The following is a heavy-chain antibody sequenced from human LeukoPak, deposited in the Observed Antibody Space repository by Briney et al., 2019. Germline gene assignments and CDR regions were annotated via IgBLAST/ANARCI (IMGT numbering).Heavy chain of an antibody. CDR1: GYTLTELS. CDR2: FDPEDGET. CDR3: ARDSRDYGDYTDY. V-gene: IGHV1-24*01. D-gene: IGHD4-17*01. J-gene: IGHJ4*02. Sequence: ASVKVSCKVSGYTLTELSMHWVRQAPGKGLEWMGGFDPEDGETIYAQKFQGRVTMTEDTSADTAYMELSSLRSDDTAVYYCARDSRDYGDYTDYWGQGTLVTVSS.